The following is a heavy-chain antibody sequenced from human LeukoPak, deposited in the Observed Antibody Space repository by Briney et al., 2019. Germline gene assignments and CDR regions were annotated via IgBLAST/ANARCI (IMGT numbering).Heavy chain of an antibody. V-gene: IGHV3-21*01. J-gene: IGHJ4*02. CDR2: ISSSSYI. CDR1: GFTFSSYS. D-gene: IGHD4-17*01. Sequence: TGGSLRLSCAASGFTFSSYSMNWVRQAPGKGLEWVSSISSSSYIYYADSVKGRFTISRDNAKNSLYLQMNSLRAEDTAVYYCARSESGDYDFDYWGQGTLVTVSS. CDR3: ARSESGDYDFDY.